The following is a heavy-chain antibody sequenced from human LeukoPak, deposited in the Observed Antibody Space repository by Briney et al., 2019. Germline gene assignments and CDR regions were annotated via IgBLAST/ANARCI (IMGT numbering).Heavy chain of an antibody. CDR3: ARESARLYYYDSSGYYY. CDR2: ISAYNGNT. V-gene: IGHV1-18*01. J-gene: IGHJ4*02. Sequence: ASVKVSCKASGYTFTSYGISWVRQAPGQGLEWMGWISAYNGNTNYAQKLQGRVTMTTDTSTSTDYMELRSLRSDDTAVYYCARESARLYYYDSSGYYYWGQGTLVTVSS. CDR1: GYTFTSYG. D-gene: IGHD3-22*01.